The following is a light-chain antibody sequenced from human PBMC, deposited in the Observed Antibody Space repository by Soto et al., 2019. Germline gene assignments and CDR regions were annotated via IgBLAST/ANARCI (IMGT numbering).Light chain of an antibody. J-gene: IGKJ4*01. CDR3: QQYNSYPLT. CDR1: QSVSSN. V-gene: IGKV3-15*01. CDR2: GAS. Sequence: VLTQSPATLSVSPGESANLSCRASQSVSSNLAWYQQKPGQAPRLLIYGASTRATGIPARFSGSGSGTEFTLTISSLQPDDFATYYCQQYNSYPLTFGGGTKVDIK.